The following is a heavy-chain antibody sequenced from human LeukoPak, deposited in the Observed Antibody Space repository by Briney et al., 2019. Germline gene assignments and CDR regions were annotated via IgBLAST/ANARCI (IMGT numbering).Heavy chain of an antibody. Sequence: GRSLRLSCAASGFAFSSYGMHWVRQAPGKGLEWAALISYDGNIKYYADSVKGRFTISRDNSNNMLYLQVNSLRVEDTAVYHCASEFRMGHSGWSGYFQLWGQGTLATVSS. J-gene: IGHJ1*01. CDR2: ISYDGNIK. V-gene: IGHV3-30*03. CDR1: GFAFSSYG. D-gene: IGHD6-19*01. CDR3: ASEFRMGHSGWSGYFQL.